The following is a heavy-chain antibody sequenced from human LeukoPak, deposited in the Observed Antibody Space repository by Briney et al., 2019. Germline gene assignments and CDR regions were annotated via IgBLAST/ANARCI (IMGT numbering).Heavy chain of an antibody. CDR2: IKSSGTTR. Sequence: GGSLRLSCAASGFTFSTYSMNWVRQAPGKGLEWISYIKSSGTTRYYADSVRGRFTVSRDNAKNSLSLQMDSLRDEVTAVYYCTRDRDIFDIWGQGTMVTVSS. V-gene: IGHV3-48*02. CDR3: TRDRDIFDI. D-gene: IGHD3-10*01. CDR1: GFTFSTYS. J-gene: IGHJ3*02.